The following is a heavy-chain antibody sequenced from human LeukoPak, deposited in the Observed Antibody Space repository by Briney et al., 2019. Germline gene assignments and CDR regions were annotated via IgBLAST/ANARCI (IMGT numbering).Heavy chain of an antibody. V-gene: IGHV1-46*01. Sequence: PRASVKVSCKASGYTFTSYYMHWVRQAPGQGLEWMGIINPSGGSTSYAQKFQGRVTMTRDMSTSTVYMELSSLRSEDTAVYYCARESMGGLRWLHELDYWGQGTLVTVSS. D-gene: IGHD2-21*01. CDR3: ARESMGGLRWLHELDY. CDR2: INPSGGST. J-gene: IGHJ4*02. CDR1: GYTFTSYY.